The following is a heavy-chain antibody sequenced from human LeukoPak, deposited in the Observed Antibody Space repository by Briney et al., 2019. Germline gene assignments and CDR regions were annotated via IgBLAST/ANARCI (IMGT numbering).Heavy chain of an antibody. J-gene: IGHJ4*02. V-gene: IGHV4-59*01. CDR2: IYYSGNT. Sequence: PSETLSLTCSVSGVSLGSYYWSWIRQPPGKGLEWIGYIYYSGNTNYNPSLKSRVTISIDTFKNQFSLKLTSVTAADTAVYYCARAGSSGYLIDYWGQGTLVTVSS. CDR1: GVSLGSYY. CDR3: ARAGSSGYLIDY. D-gene: IGHD3-22*01.